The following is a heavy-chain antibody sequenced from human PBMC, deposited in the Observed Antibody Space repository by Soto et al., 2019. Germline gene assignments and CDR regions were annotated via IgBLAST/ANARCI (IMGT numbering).Heavy chain of an antibody. D-gene: IGHD6-13*01. CDR3: ARVSPIAEAFDY. CDR2: IIPIFGTA. J-gene: IGHJ4*02. Sequence: SVKVSCKASGGTFSSYAISWVRQAPGQGLEWMGGIIPIFGTANYAQKFQGRVTITADESTSTAYMELSSLRSEDTAVYYCARVSPIAEAFDYWGQGTLVTVSS. V-gene: IGHV1-69*13. CDR1: GGTFSSYA.